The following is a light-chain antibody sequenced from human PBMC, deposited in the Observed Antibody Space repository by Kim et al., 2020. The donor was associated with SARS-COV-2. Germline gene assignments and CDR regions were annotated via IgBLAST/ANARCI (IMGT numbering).Light chain of an antibody. CDR2: DVS. CDR1: SSDVGGYNY. CDR3: SSYTSSSTLV. J-gene: IGLJ2*01. Sequence: GQSITISCTGTSSDVGGYNYVSWYQQHPGKAPKLMIYDVSKRPLGVSNRFSGSKSGNTASLTISGLQAEDEADYYCSSYTSSSTLVFGGGTQLTVL. V-gene: IGLV2-14*04.